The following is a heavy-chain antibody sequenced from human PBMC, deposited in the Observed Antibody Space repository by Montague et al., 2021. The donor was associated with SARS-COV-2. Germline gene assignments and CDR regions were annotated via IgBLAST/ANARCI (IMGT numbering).Heavy chain of an antibody. V-gene: IGHV3-30*04. CDR3: ARTNSGSYYSSFDY. J-gene: IGHJ4*02. Sequence: SLRLSCAASGFTFSSYAMPWVRQAPGKGLEWVAVISYDGSNKYYADSVKGRFTISRDNSKNTLYLQMNSLRAEDTAVYYCARTNSGSYYSSFDYWGQGTLVTVSS. D-gene: IGHD1-26*01. CDR2: ISYDGSNK. CDR1: GFTFSSYA.